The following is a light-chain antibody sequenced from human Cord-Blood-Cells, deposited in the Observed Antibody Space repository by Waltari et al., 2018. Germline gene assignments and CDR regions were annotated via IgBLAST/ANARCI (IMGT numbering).Light chain of an antibody. CDR1: QSISSY. CDR2: AAS. CDR3: QQSYSTPPVT. Sequence: QMNQSPSSLSASVGDRDPITCRASQSISSYLNWYQQKPGKAPKLLIYAASSLQSGVPSRFSGSGSGTDFTLTISSLQPEDFATYYCQQSYSTPPVTFGGGTKVEIK. V-gene: IGKV1-39*01. J-gene: IGKJ4*01.